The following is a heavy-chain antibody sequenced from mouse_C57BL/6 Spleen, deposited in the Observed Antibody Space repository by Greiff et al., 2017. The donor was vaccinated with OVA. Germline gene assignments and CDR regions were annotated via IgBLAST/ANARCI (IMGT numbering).Heavy chain of an antibody. CDR2: IGPGSGST. V-gene: IGHV1-77*01. CDR1: GYTFTDYY. D-gene: IGHD1-1*01. Sequence: QVHVKQSGAELVKPGASVKISCKASGYTFTDYYINWVKQRPGQGLEWIGKIGPGSGSTYYNEKFKGKATLTADKSSSTAYMQLSSLTSEDSAVDFCARDYGSSYGYFDVWGTGTTVTVSS. CDR3: ARDYGSSYGYFDV. J-gene: IGHJ1*03.